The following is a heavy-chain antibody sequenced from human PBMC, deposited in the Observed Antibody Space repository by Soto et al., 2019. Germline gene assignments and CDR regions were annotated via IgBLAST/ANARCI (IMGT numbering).Heavy chain of an antibody. D-gene: IGHD3-10*01. CDR2: FDPEDGET. J-gene: IGHJ3*02. CDR3: ARSIYYYGSGSYSDAFDI. V-gene: IGHV1-24*01. Sequence: ASVKVSRKVSGYTLTELSMHWVRQAPGKGLEWMGGFDPEDGETIYAQKFQGRVTMTEDTSTDTAYMELSSLRSEDTAVYYCARSIYYYGSGSYSDAFDIWGQGTMVTVSS. CDR1: GYTLTELS.